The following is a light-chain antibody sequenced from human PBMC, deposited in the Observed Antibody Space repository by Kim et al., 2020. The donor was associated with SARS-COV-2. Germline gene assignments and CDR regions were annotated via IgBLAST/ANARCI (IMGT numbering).Light chain of an antibody. Sequence: APVGDRITITCRASQNIDAWLAWYQQKPGKAPKLLIYTASTLESGVPSRFSGSGSGTEFTLTISSLQPDDFATYYCQQYKTYPVTFGGGTKVDIK. J-gene: IGKJ4*01. CDR2: TAS. V-gene: IGKV1-5*03. CDR1: QNIDAW. CDR3: QQYKTYPVT.